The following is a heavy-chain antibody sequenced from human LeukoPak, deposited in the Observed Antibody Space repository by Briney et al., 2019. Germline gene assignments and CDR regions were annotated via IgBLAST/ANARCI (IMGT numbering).Heavy chain of an antibody. CDR1: GGSISSSSYY. CDR3: ASRKLGNDY. V-gene: IGHV4-39*07. J-gene: IGHJ4*02. CDR2: IFYSGST. D-gene: IGHD7-27*01. Sequence: SETLSLTCTVSGGSISSSSYYWGWIRQPPGKGLEWIGSIFYSGSTYYNPSLKSRVTISADTSQNQFSLKLSSVTAADTAVYYCASRKLGNDYWGQGTLVTVSS.